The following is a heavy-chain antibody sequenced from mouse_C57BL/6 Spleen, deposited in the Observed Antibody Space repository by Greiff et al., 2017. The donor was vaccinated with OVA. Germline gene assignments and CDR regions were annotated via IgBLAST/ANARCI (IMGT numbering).Heavy chain of an antibody. CDR3: ARERRDYDYHFDY. CDR2: INPSNGGT. V-gene: IGHV1-53*01. Sequence: QVQLQQPGPELVKPGASVKLSCKASGYTFTSYWMHWVKQRPGQGLEWIGNINPSNGGTNYNEKFKSKATLTVDKSSSTAYMQLSSLTSEDSAVYYGARERRDYDYHFDYWGQGTTLTVSS. J-gene: IGHJ2*01. CDR1: GYTFTSYW. D-gene: IGHD2-4*01.